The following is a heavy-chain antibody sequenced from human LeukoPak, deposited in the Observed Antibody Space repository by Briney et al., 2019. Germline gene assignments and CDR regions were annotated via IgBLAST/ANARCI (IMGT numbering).Heavy chain of an antibody. V-gene: IGHV1-69*05. CDR3: ALETGGNSFYYYMDV. J-gene: IGHJ6*03. D-gene: IGHD4-23*01. Sequence: ASVKVSCKASGGTFSSYAISWVRQAPGQGLEWMGGIIPIFGTANYAQKFQGRVTITTDESTSTAYMELSSLRSEDTAVYYCALETGGNSFYYYMDVWGKGTTVTVSS. CDR1: GGTFSSYA. CDR2: IIPIFGTA.